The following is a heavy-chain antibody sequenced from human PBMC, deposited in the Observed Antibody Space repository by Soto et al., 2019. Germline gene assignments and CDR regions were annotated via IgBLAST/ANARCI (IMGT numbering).Heavy chain of an antibody. CDR2: IYPGDSDT. J-gene: IGHJ6*02. V-gene: IGHV5-51*01. Sequence: PGESLKISCKGSGYSFTSYWIGWVRQMPGKGLEWMGIIYPGDSDTRYSPSFQGQVTISADKSISTAYLQWSSLKASDTAMYYCARHMSGSGSPDYYYYGMDVWGQGTRVTLSS. CDR1: GYSFTSYW. CDR3: ARHMSGSGSPDYYYYGMDV. D-gene: IGHD3-10*01.